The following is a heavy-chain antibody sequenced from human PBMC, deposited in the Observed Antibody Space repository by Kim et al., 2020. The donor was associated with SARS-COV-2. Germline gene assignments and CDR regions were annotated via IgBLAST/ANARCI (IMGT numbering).Heavy chain of an antibody. D-gene: IGHD2-21*01. CDR3: ARDGGLWWSTRGAFDI. J-gene: IGHJ3*02. V-gene: IGHV4-59*13. CDR2: IYYSGST. CDR1: GGSISSYY. Sequence: SETLSLTCTVSGGSISSYYWSWIRQPPGKGLEWIGYIYYSGSTNYNPSLKSRVTISVDTSKNQFSLKLSSVTAADTAVYYCARDGGLWWSTRGAFDIWGQGTMVTVSS.